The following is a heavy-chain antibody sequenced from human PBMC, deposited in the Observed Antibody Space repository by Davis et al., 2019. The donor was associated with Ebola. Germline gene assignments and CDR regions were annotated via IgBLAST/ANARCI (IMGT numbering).Heavy chain of an antibody. V-gene: IGHV3-74*01. CDR1: GFTFSSYW. J-gene: IGHJ5*02. Sequence: LSLTCAASGFTFSSYWMHWVRQAPGKGLVWVSRINSDGSSTSYADSVKGRFTISRDNAKNTLYLQMNSLRADDTAVYYCVFQLLSVDCSWGQGTLVTVSS. CDR3: VFQLLSVDCS. CDR2: INSDGSST. D-gene: IGHD2-2*01.